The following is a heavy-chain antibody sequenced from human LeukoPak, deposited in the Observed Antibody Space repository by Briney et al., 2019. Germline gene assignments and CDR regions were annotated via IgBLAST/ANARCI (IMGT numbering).Heavy chain of an antibody. Sequence: GESLKISCKGSGYRITSYWIGWVRQMPGKGLEWMGIIYPDDSNTKYSPSFQGQVTISADKSISTAYQQWSSLKASDSGMYYCARLNGRPVDSWGQGTLVTVSS. D-gene: IGHD2-8*01. V-gene: IGHV5-51*01. CDR2: IYPDDSNT. CDR3: ARLNGRPVDS. CDR1: GYRITSYW. J-gene: IGHJ4*02.